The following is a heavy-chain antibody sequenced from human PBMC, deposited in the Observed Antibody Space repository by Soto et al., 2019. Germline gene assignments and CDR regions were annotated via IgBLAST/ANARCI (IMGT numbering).Heavy chain of an antibody. J-gene: IGHJ5*02. CDR3: ARVPAP. CDR1: GGSISSYY. V-gene: IGHV4-34*01. CDR2: INHSGST. Sequence: PSETLSLTCTVSGGSISSYYWSWIRQPPGKGLEWIGEINHSGSTNYNPSLKSRVTISVDRSKNQFSLKLSSVTAADTAVYFCARVPAPWGQGTLVTVSS. D-gene: IGHD2-2*01.